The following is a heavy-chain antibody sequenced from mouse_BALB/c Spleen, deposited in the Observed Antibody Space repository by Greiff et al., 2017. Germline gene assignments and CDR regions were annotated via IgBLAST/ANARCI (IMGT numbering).Heavy chain of an antibody. CDR2: ISYSGST. V-gene: IGHV3-2*02. CDR1: GYSITSDYA. J-gene: IGHJ4*01. CDR3: ARNRYGAMDY. D-gene: IGHD1-1*01. Sequence: DVQLQESGPGLVKPSQSLSLTCTVTGYSITSDYAWNWIRQFPGNKLEWMGYISYSGSTSYNPSLKSRISITRDTSKNQFFLQLNSVTTEDTATYYCARNRYGAMDYWGQGTSVTVSS.